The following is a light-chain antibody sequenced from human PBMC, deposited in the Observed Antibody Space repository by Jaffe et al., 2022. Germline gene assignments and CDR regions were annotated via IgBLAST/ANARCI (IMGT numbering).Light chain of an antibody. CDR1: QGVTSSC. CDR3: QHYGTSPFT. V-gene: IGKV3-20*01. CDR2: DVS. J-gene: IGKJ3*01. Sequence: ENVLTQSPGTLSLSPGERATLSCRASQGVTSSCLAWYQRKPGQAPRLLIYDVSTRATGIPDRFSGSGSGTDFTLTISRLEPEDFAVYFCQHYGTSPFTFGPGTKVDIK.